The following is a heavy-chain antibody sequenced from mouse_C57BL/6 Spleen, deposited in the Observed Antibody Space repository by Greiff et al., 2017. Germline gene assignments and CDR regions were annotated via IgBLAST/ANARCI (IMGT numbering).Heavy chain of an antibody. CDR3: ATVVATYYYAMDY. J-gene: IGHJ4*01. Sequence: EVKLVESGGGLVKPGGSLKLSCAASGFTFSDYGMHWVRQAPEKGLEWVAYISSGSSSIYYADTVKGRFTISRDNAKNTLFLQMTSLRSEDTAMYYCATVVATYYYAMDYWGQGTSVTVSS. V-gene: IGHV5-17*01. D-gene: IGHD1-1*01. CDR2: ISSGSSSI. CDR1: GFTFSDYG.